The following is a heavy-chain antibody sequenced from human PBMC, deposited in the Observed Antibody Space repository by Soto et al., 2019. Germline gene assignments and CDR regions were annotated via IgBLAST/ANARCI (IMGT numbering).Heavy chain of an antibody. J-gene: IGHJ4*02. D-gene: IGHD5-12*01. V-gene: IGHV2-5*02. CDR2: IFWDDDK. CDR1: GFSLSTRGVG. CDR3: AHRPRGYAYYFDF. Sequence: QITLTESGPPLMKPTQTLTLTCTFSGFSLSTRGVGVAWIRQPPGKALEWLALIFWDDDKWYNPSLKSRLTITEDTSKNQVVLIMTNMDPVDTATYYCAHRPRGYAYYFDFWGQGTLVTVSS.